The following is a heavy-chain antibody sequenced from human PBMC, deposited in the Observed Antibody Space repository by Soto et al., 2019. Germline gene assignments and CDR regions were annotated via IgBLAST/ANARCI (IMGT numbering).Heavy chain of an antibody. D-gene: IGHD5-12*01. CDR3: VRDGPSGYDEWVRGSGGMDV. CDR2: IKQDGSEK. Sequence: EVQLVESGGGLVQPGGSLRLSCAASGFTFSSYWMSWVRQAPGKGLEWVANIKQDGSEKYYVDSVKGRFTISRDNAKNSLYLQMNSLRAEDTAVYYCVRDGPSGYDEWVRGSGGMDVWGQGTTVTVSS. V-gene: IGHV3-7*01. CDR1: GFTFSSYW. J-gene: IGHJ6*02.